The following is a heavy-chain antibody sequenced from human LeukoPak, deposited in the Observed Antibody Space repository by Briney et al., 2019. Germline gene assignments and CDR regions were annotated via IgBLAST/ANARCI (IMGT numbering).Heavy chain of an antibody. CDR3: ARGGNIVATINY. V-gene: IGHV4-38-2*02. CDR1: GYSISSGYY. D-gene: IGHD5-12*01. J-gene: IGHJ4*02. Sequence: SSETLSLTCTVSGYSISSGYYWGWIRQPPGKGLEWIGSIYHSGSTYSNSSLKSRVTLSVDTSKNHFSLKLSSVTAADTAVYYCARGGNIVATINYWGQGTLVTVSS. CDR2: IYHSGST.